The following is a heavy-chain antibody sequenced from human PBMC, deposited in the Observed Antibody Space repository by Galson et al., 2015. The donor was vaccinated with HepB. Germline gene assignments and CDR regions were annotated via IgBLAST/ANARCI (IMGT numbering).Heavy chain of an antibody. CDR3: ARGYGYSSGWPEFDY. CDR1: GFTFSSYS. CDR2: ISSSSSYI. J-gene: IGHJ4*02. D-gene: IGHD6-19*01. V-gene: IGHV3-21*01. Sequence: SLRLSCAASGFTFSSYSMNWVRQAPGKGLEWVSSISSSSSYIYYADSVKGRFTISRDSAKNSLYLQMNSLRAEDTAVYYCARGYGYSSGWPEFDYWGQGTLVTVSS.